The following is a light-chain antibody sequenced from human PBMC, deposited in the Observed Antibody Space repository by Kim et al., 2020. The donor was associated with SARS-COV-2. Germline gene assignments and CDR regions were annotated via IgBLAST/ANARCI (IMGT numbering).Light chain of an antibody. CDR1: SSDVGGYNY. CDR3: SSYTGTSTWV. CDR2: DVS. V-gene: IGLV2-14*03. Sequence: PGQSITISCTGTSSDVGGYNYVSWYQQHPGKAPKLMIYDVSNRPSGVSNRFSGSKSGNTASLTISGLQAEDEADYYCSSYTGTSTWVFGGGTKLTVL. J-gene: IGLJ3*02.